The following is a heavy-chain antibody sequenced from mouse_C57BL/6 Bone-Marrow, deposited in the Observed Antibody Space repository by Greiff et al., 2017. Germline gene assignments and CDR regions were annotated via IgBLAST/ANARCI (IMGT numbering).Heavy chain of an antibody. Sequence: VQLKQSVAELVRPGASVKLSCTASGYNIKNTYMHWVKQRTEQGLEWIGRIDPANGNTKYDPKFQGKATLTADPSSNTAYLQLSSLTSEDTAIYYCARGDLYGSSPCFGYGGQGTLVTVSA. CDR1: GYNIKNTY. D-gene: IGHD1-1*01. V-gene: IGHV14-3*01. J-gene: IGHJ3*01. CDR3: ARGDLYGSSPCFGY. CDR2: IDPANGNT.